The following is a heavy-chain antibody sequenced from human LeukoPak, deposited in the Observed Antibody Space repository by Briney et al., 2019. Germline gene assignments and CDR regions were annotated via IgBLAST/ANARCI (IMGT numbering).Heavy chain of an antibody. Sequence: GGSLRLSCAASGFTFETYWMNWVRQAPGKGLEWVANIKHDGSENDYVDSVRGRFTISRDDAKKSLYLQMHSLRPEDTAVYYCARDGGDSPLDLPYWGPGTLVTVSS. V-gene: IGHV3-7*04. CDR1: GFTFETYW. J-gene: IGHJ4*02. CDR3: ARDGGDSPLDLPY. CDR2: IKHDGSEN. D-gene: IGHD2-21*02.